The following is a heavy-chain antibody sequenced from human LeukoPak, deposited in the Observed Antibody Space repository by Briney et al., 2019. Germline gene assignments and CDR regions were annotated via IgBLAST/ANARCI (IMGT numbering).Heavy chain of an antibody. CDR1: GGSISSYY. CDR2: IYYSGDT. D-gene: IGHD6-6*01. Sequence: PSETLSLTCTVSGGSISSYYWGWIRQPPGKGLEWIGSIYYSGDTYYNPSLKGRVTMSVDTSKNQFSLKLTYVTAADTAMYYCVRHPRARNWFDPWGQGTLVTVSS. CDR3: VRHPRARNWFDP. J-gene: IGHJ5*02. V-gene: IGHV4-39*01.